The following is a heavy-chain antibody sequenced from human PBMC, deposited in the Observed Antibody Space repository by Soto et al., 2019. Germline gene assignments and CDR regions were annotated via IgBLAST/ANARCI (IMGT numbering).Heavy chain of an antibody. CDR2: ISYDGSNK. J-gene: IGHJ4*02. CDR3: AKDHDIYGDYGPSDY. D-gene: IGHD4-17*01. V-gene: IGHV3-30*18. CDR1: GFTFSSYG. Sequence: QVQLVESGGGVVQPGRSLRLSCAASGFTFSSYGMHWVRQAPGKGLEWVAVISYDGSNKYYADSVKGRFTISRDNSKNPLYLQMNILRAEDTAVYYCAKDHDIYGDYGPSDYWGQGTLVTVSS.